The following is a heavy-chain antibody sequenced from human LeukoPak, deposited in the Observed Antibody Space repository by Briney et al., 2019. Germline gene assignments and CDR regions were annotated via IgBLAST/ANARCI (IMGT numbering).Heavy chain of an antibody. CDR2: IYTSGST. CDR3: AREGVRFLEWLLPGAFDI. Sequence: TPSQTLSLTCTVSGGPISSGSYYWSWLRQPAGKGLEWIGRIYTSGSTNYNPSLKSRVTISVDTSKNQFSLKLSSVTAADTAVYYCAREGVRFLEWLLPGAFDIWGQGTMVTVSS. CDR1: GGPISSGSYY. D-gene: IGHD3-3*01. J-gene: IGHJ3*02. V-gene: IGHV4-61*02.